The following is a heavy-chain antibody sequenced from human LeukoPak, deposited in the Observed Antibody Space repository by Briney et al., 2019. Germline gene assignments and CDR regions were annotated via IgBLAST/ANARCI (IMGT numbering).Heavy chain of an antibody. V-gene: IGHV3-30*03. Sequence: GGSLRLSCAASGFTFSSYGMHWVRQAPGKGLEWVAVISYDGSNKYYADSVKGRFTISRDNAKNSMYLQMNSLRAEDTADYYCVCVAVTLRYYYNYMAVWGKGTTVIVS. D-gene: IGHD6-19*01. J-gene: IGHJ6*03. CDR3: VCVAVTLRYYYNYMAV. CDR1: GFTFSSYG. CDR2: ISYDGSNK.